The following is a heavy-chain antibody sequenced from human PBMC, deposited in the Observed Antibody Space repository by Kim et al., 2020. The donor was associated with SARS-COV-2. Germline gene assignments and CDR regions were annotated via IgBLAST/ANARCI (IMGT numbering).Heavy chain of an antibody. J-gene: IGHJ3*02. D-gene: IGHD2-2*01. CDR3: ARGGVVVPAASGDAFDI. Sequence: ASVKVSCKASGYTFTSYYMHWVRQAPGQGLEWMGIINPSGGSTSYAQKFQGRVTMTRDTSTSTVYMELSSLRSEDTAVYYCARGGVVVPAASGDAFDIWGQGTMVTVSS. CDR2: INPSGGST. CDR1: GYTFTSYY. V-gene: IGHV1-46*01.